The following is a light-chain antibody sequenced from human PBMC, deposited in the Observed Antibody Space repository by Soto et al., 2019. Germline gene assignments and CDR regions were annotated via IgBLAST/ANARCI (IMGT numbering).Light chain of an antibody. Sequence: EIVLTQSPGTLSLSPGERATLSCRASQSVSSSYLAWYQQKPGQAPRLLIYGASSRATGIPDRFSGSGSGTDFTLTISRLEPDDCAVYDCQKYGSSPNTFGQGAKLEIK. CDR1: QSVSSSY. CDR3: QKYGSSPNT. J-gene: IGKJ2*01. V-gene: IGKV3-20*01. CDR2: GAS.